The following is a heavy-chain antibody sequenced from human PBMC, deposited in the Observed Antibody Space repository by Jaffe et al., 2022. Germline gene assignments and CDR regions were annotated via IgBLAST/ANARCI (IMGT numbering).Heavy chain of an antibody. CDR1: GFTFSSYG. CDR3: AKDWMTTVTTGYFQH. CDR2: IRYDGSNK. V-gene: IGHV3-30*02. D-gene: IGHD4-17*01. J-gene: IGHJ1*01. Sequence: QVQLVESGGGVVQPGGSLRLSCAASGFTFSSYGMHWVRQAPGKGLEWVAFIRYDGSNKYYADSVKGRFTISRDNSKNTLYLQMNSLRAEDTAVYYCAKDWMTTVTTGYFQHWGQGTLVTVSS.